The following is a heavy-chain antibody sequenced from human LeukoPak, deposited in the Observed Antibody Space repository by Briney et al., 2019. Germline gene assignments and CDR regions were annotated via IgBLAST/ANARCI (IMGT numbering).Heavy chain of an antibody. CDR1: GFTFSSYG. J-gene: IGHJ4*02. Sequence: GGSLRLSCAASGFTFSSYGMHWVRQAPGKGLEWVAFIRYDGSNKYYADSVKGRFTISRDNSKNTLYLQMNSLRAEDTAVYYCAKLYCSSTSCSNWGQGTLVTVPS. D-gene: IGHD2-2*01. CDR3: AKLYCSSTSCSN. CDR2: IRYDGSNK. V-gene: IGHV3-30*02.